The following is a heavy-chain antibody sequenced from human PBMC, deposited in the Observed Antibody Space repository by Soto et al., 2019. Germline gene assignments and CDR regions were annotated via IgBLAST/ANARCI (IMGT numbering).Heavy chain of an antibody. Sequence: EVQLVESGGGLVQPGGSLRLSCTASGFIFSTYSMNWVRQAPGKGLEWVSYISSYSGTIYYADSVKGRFTISRDNAKNSLYLQMNSLRAEDTAVYYCSRGEGSGGGCLSDYWGQGTLVTVSS. J-gene: IGHJ4*02. CDR1: GFIFSTYS. D-gene: IGHD2-15*01. CDR3: SRGEGSGGGCLSDY. CDR2: ISSYSGTI. V-gene: IGHV3-48*01.